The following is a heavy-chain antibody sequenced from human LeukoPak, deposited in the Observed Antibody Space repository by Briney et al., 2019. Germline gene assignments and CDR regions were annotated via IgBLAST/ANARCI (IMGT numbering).Heavy chain of an antibody. CDR3: ARANLWFGEEGFDY. V-gene: IGHV1-8*03. CDR2: MNPNSGNT. Sequence: ASVKVSCKASGGTFSSYAISWVRQAPGQGLEWMGWMNPNSGNTGYAQKFQGRVTITRNTSISTAYMELSSLRSEDTAVYYCARANLWFGEEGFDYWGQGTLVTVSS. CDR1: GGTFSSYA. J-gene: IGHJ4*02. D-gene: IGHD3-10*01.